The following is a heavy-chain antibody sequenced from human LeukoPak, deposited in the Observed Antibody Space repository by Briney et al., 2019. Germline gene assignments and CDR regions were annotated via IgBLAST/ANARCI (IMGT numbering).Heavy chain of an antibody. CDR1: GGSISSYY. Sequence: SETLSLTCTVSGGSISSYYWSWIRQPPGKGLEWIGYIYYSGSTNYNPSLKSRVTISVDTSKNQFSLKLSSVTAADTAVYYCARGRPSYYYGSGSYLPFDYWGQGTLVTVSS. V-gene: IGHV4-59*01. J-gene: IGHJ4*02. CDR2: IYYSGST. CDR3: ARGRPSYYYGSGSYLPFDY. D-gene: IGHD3-10*01.